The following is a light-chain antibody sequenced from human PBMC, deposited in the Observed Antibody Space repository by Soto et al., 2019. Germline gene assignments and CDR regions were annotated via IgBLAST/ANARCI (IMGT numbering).Light chain of an antibody. CDR3: QQRSNWPPIT. CDR1: QGVSSY. CDR2: DAS. V-gene: IGKV3-11*01. Sequence: EIVLTQSPATLSLSPGEIATLSCSASQGVSSYLAWYQQKPGQAPRLLIYDASNRATGIPARFSGSGSGTDFTLTISSLEPEDFAVFYCQQRSNWPPITFGQGTRLEI. J-gene: IGKJ5*01.